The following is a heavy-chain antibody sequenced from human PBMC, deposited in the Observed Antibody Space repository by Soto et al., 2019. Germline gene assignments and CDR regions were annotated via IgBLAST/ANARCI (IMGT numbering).Heavy chain of an antibody. CDR1: GGSISSGGYY. V-gene: IGHV4-31*03. Sequence: SETLSLTCTVSGGSISSGGYYWSWIRQHPGKGLEWIGYIYYSGSTYYNPSLKSRVTISVDTSKNQFSLKLSSVTAADTAVYYCAREMIAEGPNWFDPWGQGTLVTV. CDR2: IYYSGST. CDR3: AREMIAEGPNWFDP. J-gene: IGHJ5*02. D-gene: IGHD3-22*01.